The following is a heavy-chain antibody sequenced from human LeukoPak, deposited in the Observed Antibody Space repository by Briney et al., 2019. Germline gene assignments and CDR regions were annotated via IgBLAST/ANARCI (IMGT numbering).Heavy chain of an antibody. CDR3: ARYYLSRGHSRGWFDP. J-gene: IGHJ5*02. Sequence: SETLSLTSTVSGGSISSTSYYWGWIRQPPGKGLEWIGSMFYSGSAYYNPSLKSRVTISVDTSKNQVSLKLSSVTAADTAVYYCARYYLSRGHSRGWFDPWGQGTLVTVSS. V-gene: IGHV4-39*01. CDR1: GGSISSTSYY. CDR2: MFYSGSA. D-gene: IGHD3-22*01.